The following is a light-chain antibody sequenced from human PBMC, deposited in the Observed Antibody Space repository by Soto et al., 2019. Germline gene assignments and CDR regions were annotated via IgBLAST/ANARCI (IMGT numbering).Light chain of an antibody. Sequence: QSALTQPVSVSGSPGQSITVSCTGTNSDVGGYNYVSWYQQHPGKAPKLMIYEVSNRPSGVSNRFSGSKSGNTASLTISGLQADDEADYYCSSYTSTNTLVVFGTGTKVT. CDR3: SSYTSTNTLVV. CDR2: EVS. J-gene: IGLJ1*01. CDR1: NSDVGGYNY. V-gene: IGLV2-14*01.